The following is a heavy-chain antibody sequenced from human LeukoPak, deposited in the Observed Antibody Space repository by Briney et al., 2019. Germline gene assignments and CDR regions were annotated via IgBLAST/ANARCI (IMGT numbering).Heavy chain of an antibody. CDR1: GDSISSGGYY. J-gene: IGHJ5*02. D-gene: IGHD5-12*01. CDR3: ARDYSRGYAWFDP. V-gene: IGHV4-31*03. CDR2: IYYSGSA. Sequence: SQTLSLTCTVSGDSISSGGYYWSWIRQHPGKGLEWIGYIYYSGSAYYNPFLKSRVSISVGTSKNQFSLKLTSVTAADTALYFCARDYSRGYAWFDPWGQGILVTVSS.